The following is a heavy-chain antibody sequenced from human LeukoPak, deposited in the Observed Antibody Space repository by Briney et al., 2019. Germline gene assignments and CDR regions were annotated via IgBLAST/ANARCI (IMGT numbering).Heavy chain of an antibody. J-gene: IGHJ6*03. D-gene: IGHD4-17*01. CDR3: ARSYGDSKGLLFIDYYYYMDV. V-gene: IGHV4-34*01. CDR1: GGSFSGYY. Sequence: PSETLSLTCAVYGGSFSGYYWSWIRQPPGKGLEWIGEINHSGSTNYNPSLKSRVTISVDTSKNQFSLKLSSVTAADTAVYYCARSYGDSKGLLFIDYYYYMDVWGKGTTVTVSS. CDR2: INHSGST.